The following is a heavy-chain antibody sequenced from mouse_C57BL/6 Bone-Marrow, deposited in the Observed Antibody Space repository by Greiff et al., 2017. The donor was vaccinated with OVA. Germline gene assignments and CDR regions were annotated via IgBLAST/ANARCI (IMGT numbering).Heavy chain of an antibody. CDR2: ISSGGSYT. CDR1: GFTFSSYG. Sequence: EVKVVESGGDLVKPGGSLKLSCAASGFTFSSYGMSWVRQTPDKRLEWVATISSGGSYTYYPDSVKGRFIISRDNAKNTLYLQMSSLKSEDTAMYYCARHGDYGSFFDYWGQGTTLTVSS. CDR3: ARHGDYGSFFDY. D-gene: IGHD1-1*01. J-gene: IGHJ2*01. V-gene: IGHV5-6*01.